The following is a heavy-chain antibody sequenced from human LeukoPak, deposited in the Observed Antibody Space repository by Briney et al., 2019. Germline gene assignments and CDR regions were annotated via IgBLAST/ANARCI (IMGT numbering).Heavy chain of an antibody. CDR3: AKFDADYIGTYSYYYYMDV. CDR1: GFTFSNFG. V-gene: IGHV3-23*01. Sequence: GGSLRLSGAASGFTFSNFGLHWVRQAPGKELEWVSVISGSGGSTHYADSVKGRFTISRDNSKTTLYLQMNSLRAEDTAVYYCAKFDADYIGTYSYYYYMDVWGKGTTVTVSS. CDR2: ISGSGGST. J-gene: IGHJ6*03. D-gene: IGHD1-26*01.